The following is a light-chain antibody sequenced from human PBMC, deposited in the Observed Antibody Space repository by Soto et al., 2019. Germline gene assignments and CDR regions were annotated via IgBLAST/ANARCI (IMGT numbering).Light chain of an antibody. V-gene: IGLV2-14*01. J-gene: IGLJ1*01. Sequence: QSALTQPASVSGSPGQSITISCPGTSSDVGGYNYVSWYQQHPGKAPKLMIYEVSNRPSGVSNRFSGSKSGHTASLTISGLQSEDEADYFCTSYTSSTTLDVFGTGTKVTVL. CDR2: EVS. CDR1: SSDVGGYNY. CDR3: TSYTSSTTLDV.